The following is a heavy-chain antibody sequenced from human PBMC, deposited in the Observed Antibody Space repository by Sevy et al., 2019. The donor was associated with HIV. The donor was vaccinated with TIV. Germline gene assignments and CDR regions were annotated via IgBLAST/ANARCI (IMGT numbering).Heavy chain of an antibody. D-gene: IGHD3-3*01. CDR1: GGSISSGGYY. CDR3: ARALEPPYYDFWSGYYYYFDY. Sequence: SETLFLTCTVSGGSISSGGYYWSWIRQHPGKGLEWIGYIYYSGSTYYNPSLKSRVTISVDTSKNQFSLKLSSVTAADTAVYYCARALEPPYYDFWSGYYYYFDYWGQGTLVTVSS. V-gene: IGHV4-31*03. J-gene: IGHJ4*02. CDR2: IYYSGST.